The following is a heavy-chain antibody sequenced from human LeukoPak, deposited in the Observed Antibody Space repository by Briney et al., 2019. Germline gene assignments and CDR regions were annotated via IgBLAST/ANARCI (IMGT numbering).Heavy chain of an antibody. CDR2: ISSSGSTI. CDR1: GFTFSDYY. CDR3: AREVDIVATVAFDI. J-gene: IGHJ3*02. D-gene: IGHD5-12*01. Sequence: GGSLRLSCAASGFTFSDYYMSWIRQAPGKGLEWVSYISSSGSTIYYADSVKGRFTISRDNAKNSLYLQMNSLRAEDTAVYYCAREVDIVATVAFDIWGQGTMVTVSS. V-gene: IGHV3-11*04.